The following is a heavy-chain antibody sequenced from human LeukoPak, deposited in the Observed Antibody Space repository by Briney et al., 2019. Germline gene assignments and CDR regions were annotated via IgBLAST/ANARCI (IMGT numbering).Heavy chain of an antibody. Sequence: NPSETLSLTCTVSGGSISTSNYYWSWIRQPPGKGLEWIGEINHSGSTNYNPSLKSRVTISVDTSKNQFSLKLSSVTAADTAVYYCARAVAGTGYYFDYWGQGTLVTVSS. CDR2: INHSGST. CDR1: GGSISTSNYY. V-gene: IGHV4-39*07. D-gene: IGHD6-19*01. CDR3: ARAVAGTGYYFDY. J-gene: IGHJ4*02.